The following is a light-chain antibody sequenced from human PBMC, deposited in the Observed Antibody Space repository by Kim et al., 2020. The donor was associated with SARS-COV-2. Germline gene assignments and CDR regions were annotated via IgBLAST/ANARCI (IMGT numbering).Light chain of an antibody. Sequence: EILMTQSPATLSVSPGERATLSCRASQSVSSNLAWYQQKPGQAPRLLIYGASTRATGIPARFSGSGSGTEFTLTISSLHSEDFALYFCQQYNNRPRTFGQGTKVDIK. V-gene: IGKV3-15*01. CDR1: QSVSSN. CDR3: QQYNNRPRT. CDR2: GAS. J-gene: IGKJ1*01.